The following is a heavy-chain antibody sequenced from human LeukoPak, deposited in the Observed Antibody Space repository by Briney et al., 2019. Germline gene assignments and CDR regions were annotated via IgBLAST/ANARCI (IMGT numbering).Heavy chain of an antibody. CDR1: GDSFSSSNYF. CDR3: ATYSGFGRNYFDY. J-gene: IGHJ4*02. Sequence: SETLSLTCTVSGDSFSSSNYFWSWIRQPAGKGLEWIGHIFPSGSTNYNPSLKSRVTISVDTSKKQFSLKLSSVTAADTAVYYCATYSGFGRNYFDYWGQGTLVTVSS. D-gene: IGHD5-12*01. CDR2: IFPSGST. V-gene: IGHV4-61*09.